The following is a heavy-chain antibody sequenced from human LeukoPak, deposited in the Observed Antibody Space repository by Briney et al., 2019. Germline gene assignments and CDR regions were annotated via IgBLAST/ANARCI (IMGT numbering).Heavy chain of an antibody. V-gene: IGHV4-59*01. CDR3: AREGVRGYDIIDY. Sequence: SETLSLTCTVSGGSISSYYWSWIRQPPGKGLEWIGYIYYSGSTNYNPSLKSRVTISVDTSKNQFSLKLSSVTAADTAVYYCAREGVRGYDIIDYWGQGTLVTVSS. D-gene: IGHD3-9*01. CDR1: GGSISSYY. J-gene: IGHJ4*02. CDR2: IYYSGST.